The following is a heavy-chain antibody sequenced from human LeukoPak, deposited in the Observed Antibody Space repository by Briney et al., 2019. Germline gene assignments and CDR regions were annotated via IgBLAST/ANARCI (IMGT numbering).Heavy chain of an antibody. CDR2: ISSGGSTI. V-gene: IGHV3-11*01. D-gene: IGHD2-21*01. Sequence: GGSLRLSCTASGFRFSDFYMSWIRQAPGKGLEWISYISSGGSTIYYADSVKGRFTISRDNAKNSLYLQMNSLGADDTAVYYCARDRRRYCGTCGMDVRGQGTTVTVSS. CDR3: ARDRRRYCGTCGMDV. J-gene: IGHJ6*02. CDR1: GFRFSDFY.